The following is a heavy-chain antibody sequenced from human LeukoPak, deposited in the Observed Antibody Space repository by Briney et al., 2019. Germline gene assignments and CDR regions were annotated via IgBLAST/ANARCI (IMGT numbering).Heavy chain of an antibody. D-gene: IGHD4-17*01. V-gene: IGHV3-30*18. Sequence: QPGRSLRLSCAASGFTFNSYGMHWVRQAPGKGLEWVAVISYDGSNKYYADSVKGRFAISRDNSKNTLYLQMNSLRAEDTAVYYCAKDNGDSVGYFDYWGQGTLVTVSS. CDR1: GFTFNSYG. J-gene: IGHJ4*02. CDR3: AKDNGDSVGYFDY. CDR2: ISYDGSNK.